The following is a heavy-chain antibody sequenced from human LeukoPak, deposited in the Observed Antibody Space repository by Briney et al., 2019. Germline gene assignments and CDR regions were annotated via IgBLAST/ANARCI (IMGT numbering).Heavy chain of an antibody. D-gene: IGHD2-15*01. Sequence: ASVKVSCKASGYTFTSYCMHWVRQAPGQGLEWMGRINPNSGGTNYAQKFQGRVTMTKDTSISTAYMELSRLRSDDTAVYYCAREWSDAFDIWGQGTMVTVSS. V-gene: IGHV1-2*06. CDR1: GYTFTSYC. CDR3: AREWSDAFDI. J-gene: IGHJ3*02. CDR2: INPNSGGT.